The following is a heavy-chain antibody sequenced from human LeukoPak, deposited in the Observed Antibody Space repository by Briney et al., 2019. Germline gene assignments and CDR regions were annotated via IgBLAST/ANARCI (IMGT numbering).Heavy chain of an antibody. Sequence: PGGSLRLSCAASGFTFNNYAMTWVRQSPGKGLEWVSAITGSGDSTYYADSVKGRFTISRDNSKNTLYLQMNSLRAEDTAVYYCARKTRYYDSSGYYWDWFDPWGQGTLVTVSS. V-gene: IGHV3-23*01. CDR1: GFTFNNYA. D-gene: IGHD3-22*01. CDR3: ARKTRYYDSSGYYWDWFDP. CDR2: ITGSGDST. J-gene: IGHJ5*02.